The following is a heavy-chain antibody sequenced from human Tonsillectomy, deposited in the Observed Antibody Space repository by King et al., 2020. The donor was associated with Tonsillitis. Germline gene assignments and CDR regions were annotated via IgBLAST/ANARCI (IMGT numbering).Heavy chain of an antibody. Sequence: TLKESGPVLVKPTETLTLTCTVSGFSLSNARMGVSWIRQPPGKALEWLAHIFSNDEKSYSTSLKSRLTISKDTSKSQVVLTMTNMEPVDTATYYCARLETYYVILTGYLDAVSWFDPWGPGTLVTVSS. CDR1: GFSLSNARMG. J-gene: IGHJ5*02. CDR2: IFSNDEK. V-gene: IGHV2-26*01. D-gene: IGHD3-9*01. CDR3: ARLETYYVILTGYLDAVSWFDP.